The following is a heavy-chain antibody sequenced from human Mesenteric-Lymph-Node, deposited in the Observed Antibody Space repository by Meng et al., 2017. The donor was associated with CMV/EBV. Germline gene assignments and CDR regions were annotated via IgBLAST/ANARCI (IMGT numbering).Heavy chain of an antibody. V-gene: IGHV1-69*05. CDR3: AKKRSWDFPPHYSYFDL. D-gene: IGHD3-3*01. CDR2: IITIFGTA. J-gene: IGHJ2*01. CDR1: GTFSSNA. Sequence: GTFSSNAVSWGRQSHGQGVEWMGGIITIFGTASYEQKFQGRVTITTDEYTSTAYMELSSLRSEDTAVYYCAKKRSWDFPPHYSYFDLWGRGTLVTVSS.